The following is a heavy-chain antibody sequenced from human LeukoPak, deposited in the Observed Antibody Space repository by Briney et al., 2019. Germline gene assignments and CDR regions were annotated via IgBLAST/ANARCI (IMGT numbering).Heavy chain of an antibody. D-gene: IGHD2-15*01. CDR1: GFTSSHYW. J-gene: IGHJ3*02. V-gene: IGHV3-7*01. CDR2: IKPDGTDK. CDR3: AREDMWAFDM. Sequence: GGSLRLSCAASGFTSSHYWMSRVRQAPGKGLEWVANIKPDGTDKYYVDSVKGRFTISKDNAKNTLYLQMDSLRAEDTAVYYCAREDMWAFDMWGQGTMVTVSS.